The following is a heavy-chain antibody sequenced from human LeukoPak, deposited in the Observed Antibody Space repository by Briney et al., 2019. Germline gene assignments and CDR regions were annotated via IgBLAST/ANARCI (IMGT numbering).Heavy chain of an antibody. Sequence: GGSLRLSCAASGFTFSSYWMSWVRQAPGKGLEWVANIKQDGSEKYYVDSVKGRFTISRGNAKNSLYLQMNSLRAEDTAVYYCARKAYSSGWYLTIDWGQGTLVTVSS. V-gene: IGHV3-7*01. CDR3: ARKAYSSGWYLTID. CDR2: IKQDGSEK. J-gene: IGHJ4*02. CDR1: GFTFSSYW. D-gene: IGHD6-19*01.